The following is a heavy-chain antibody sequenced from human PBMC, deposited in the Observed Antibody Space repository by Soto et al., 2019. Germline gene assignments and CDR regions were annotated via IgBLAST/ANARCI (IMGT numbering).Heavy chain of an antibody. CDR1: GFSMSNHA. CDR3: AREQKTFMTGYYDL. J-gene: IGHJ4*02. D-gene: IGHD3-9*01. Sequence: TGGSLRLSCVVSGFSMSNHALTWVRQAPGKGLEWVSSISSTGSKTYYADSIKGRFTISRDNSKNTVFLQMNSLRPDDMAFYFCAREQKTFMTGYYDLWGQGALVTVSS. CDR2: ISSTGSKT. V-gene: IGHV3-23*01.